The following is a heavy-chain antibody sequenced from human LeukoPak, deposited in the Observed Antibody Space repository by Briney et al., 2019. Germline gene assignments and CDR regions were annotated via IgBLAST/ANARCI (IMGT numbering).Heavy chain of an antibody. V-gene: IGHV1-8*01. J-gene: IGHJ5*02. CDR2: MNPNSGNT. CDR1: GYTFTSYD. D-gene: IGHD3-3*01. Sequence: VASVKVSCKASGYTFTSYDINWVRQATGQGLEWMGWMNPNSGNTGYAQKFQGRVTMTRNTSISTAYTELSSLRSEDTAVYYCARGPVYYDFWSGYYRPNWFDPWGQGTLVTVSS. CDR3: ARGPVYYDFWSGYYRPNWFDP.